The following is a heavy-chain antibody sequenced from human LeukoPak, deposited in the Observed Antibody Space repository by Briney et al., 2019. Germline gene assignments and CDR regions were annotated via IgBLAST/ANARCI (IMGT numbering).Heavy chain of an antibody. CDR1: GYTFTGYY. CDR3: ARDQAYFVRNPAGLPDWYFDL. V-gene: IGHV1-2*02. J-gene: IGHJ2*01. D-gene: IGHD6-6*01. Sequence: GASVKVSCKASGYTFTGYYMHWVRQAPGQGLEWMGWINPNSGGTNYAQKFQGRVTMTRDTSISTAYMELSRLRSDDTAVYYCARDQAYFVRNPAGLPDWYFDLWGRGTLVTVSS. CDR2: INPNSGGT.